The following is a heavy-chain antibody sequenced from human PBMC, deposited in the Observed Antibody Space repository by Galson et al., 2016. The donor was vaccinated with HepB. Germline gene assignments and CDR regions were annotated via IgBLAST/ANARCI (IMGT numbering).Heavy chain of an antibody. CDR3: AKAYDYVWGSYRLSHNFDY. CDR2: VWYDGSKK. CDR1: GFTLSHFG. Sequence: SLRLSCAASGFTLSHFGLHWVRQAPGKGLEWVAMVWYDGSKKYYADSVKGRFTISRDNSKNTLYLQMNSLRAEDTAVYYCAKAYDYVWGSYRLSHNFDYWGQGTLVTVSS. J-gene: IGHJ4*02. D-gene: IGHD3-16*02. V-gene: IGHV3-33*06.